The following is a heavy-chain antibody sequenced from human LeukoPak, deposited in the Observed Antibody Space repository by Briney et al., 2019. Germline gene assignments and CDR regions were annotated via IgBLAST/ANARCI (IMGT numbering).Heavy chain of an antibody. V-gene: IGHV4-59*01. CDR3: ARARIEKPLVFGWFDP. Sequence: GTLSLTFTVSWVPISSYSWSWIRQAPGKGLEWIGDIYSCGSSNYSPTLTNRATISRDTPNNQFSLKPTSLTAADTPVYYCARARIEKPLVFGWFDPWGQGTLVTVSS. J-gene: IGHJ5*02. D-gene: IGHD6-6*01. CDR1: WVPISSYS. CDR2: IYSCGSS.